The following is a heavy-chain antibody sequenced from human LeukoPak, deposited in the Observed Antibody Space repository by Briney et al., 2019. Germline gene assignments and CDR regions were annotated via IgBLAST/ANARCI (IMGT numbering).Heavy chain of an antibody. CDR2: IYYSGST. CDR1: GGSLSSSSYY. Sequence: PSETLSLTRTVSGGSLSSSSYYWGWIRQPPGKGLGWLGSIYYSGSTYYNPSLKSRVTISVDPSKNQFSLKLSSVTAADTAVYYCARHSGYSYGYAYYYYYMDVWGKGTTVTVSS. V-gene: IGHV4-39*01. D-gene: IGHD5-18*01. CDR3: ARHSGYSYGYAYYYYYMDV. J-gene: IGHJ6*03.